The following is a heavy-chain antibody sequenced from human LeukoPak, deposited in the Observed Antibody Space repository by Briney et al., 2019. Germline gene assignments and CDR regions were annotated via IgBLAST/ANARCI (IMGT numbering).Heavy chain of an antibody. J-gene: IGHJ4*02. CDR3: ARDPSVGQQLPFDS. V-gene: IGHV1-2*02. D-gene: IGHD6-13*01. CDR1: GYTFTGYY. Sequence: GASVKVSCKASGYTFTGYYMHWVRQAPGQGLEWMGWINPNSGGTNYAQKFQGTVTMTRDTSISTAYMELGRLRSDDTAVYYCARDPSVGQQLPFDSWGQGTLVTVSS. CDR2: INPNSGGT.